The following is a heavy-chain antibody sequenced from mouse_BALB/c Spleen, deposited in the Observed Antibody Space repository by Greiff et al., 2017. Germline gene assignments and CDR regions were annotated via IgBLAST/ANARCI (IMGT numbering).Heavy chain of an antibody. Sequence: EVKVVESGGGLVKPGGSLKLSCAASGFTFSSYAMSWVRQTPEKRLEWVATISSGGSYTYYPDSVKGRFTISRDNAKNTLYLQMSSLRSEDTAMYYCARHVVRAWFAYWGQGTLVTVSA. CDR3: ARHVVRAWFAY. J-gene: IGHJ3*01. CDR2: ISSGGSYT. D-gene: IGHD2-14*01. CDR1: GFTFSSYA. V-gene: IGHV5-9-3*01.